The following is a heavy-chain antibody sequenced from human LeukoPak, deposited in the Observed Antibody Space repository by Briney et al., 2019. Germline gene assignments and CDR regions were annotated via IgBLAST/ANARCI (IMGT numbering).Heavy chain of an antibody. V-gene: IGHV3-48*03. CDR3: VKDVLFAVGDAVDI. CDR2: ISSSGSTI. Sequence: GGSLRLSCAASGFTFSSYEMNWVRQAPGKGLEWVSYISSSGSTIYYADSVKGRFTISRDNSMNTLYLQMHSLRAEDSGIYYCVKDVLFAVGDAVDIWGQGTMVAVS. J-gene: IGHJ3*02. CDR1: GFTFSSYE. D-gene: IGHD3-10*02.